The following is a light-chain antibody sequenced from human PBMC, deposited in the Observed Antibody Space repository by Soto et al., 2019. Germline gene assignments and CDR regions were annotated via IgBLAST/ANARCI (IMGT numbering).Light chain of an antibody. CDR3: KQYNSYPIT. Sequence: DIQMTQSPSTLSASVGDTVTVTCRASQSVSGWLAWYQQKPGEAPKLLIYDASSLESGVPSRFSGSGSGTEFTLTISSLQPDDFATYYCKQYNSYPITVGQGTRLAI. V-gene: IGKV1-5*01. J-gene: IGKJ5*01. CDR2: DAS. CDR1: QSVSGW.